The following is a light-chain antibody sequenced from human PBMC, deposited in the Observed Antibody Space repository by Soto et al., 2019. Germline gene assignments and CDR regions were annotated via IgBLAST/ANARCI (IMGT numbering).Light chain of an antibody. Sequence: DIQVTQSPSSLSASVGDRVTITCRASQSITNYLNWYQQKPGRAPKLLIYAASSLQRGVPSRFSGSGSGTDFTLTISSLQPEDFATYYCQQSYNTPQGFGPGTKVDI. CDR3: QQSYNTPQG. J-gene: IGKJ3*01. CDR2: AAS. V-gene: IGKV1-39*01. CDR1: QSITNY.